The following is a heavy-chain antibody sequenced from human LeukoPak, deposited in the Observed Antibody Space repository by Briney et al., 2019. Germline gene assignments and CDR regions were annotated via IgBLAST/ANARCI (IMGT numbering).Heavy chain of an antibody. CDR3: ARGGRQDYVYFDD. V-gene: IGHV4-59*12. CDR1: GGSISDYY. J-gene: IGHJ4*02. Sequence: SETLSLTCTVSGGSISDYYWSWIRQPPGKGLEWIGYINYSGNTNYNPSLKRRVTIFVDKSKNHSSLRLTSVTGADPAGLYCARGGRQDYVYFDDWGQGSLVTVSS. CDR2: INYSGNT. D-gene: IGHD4-17*01.